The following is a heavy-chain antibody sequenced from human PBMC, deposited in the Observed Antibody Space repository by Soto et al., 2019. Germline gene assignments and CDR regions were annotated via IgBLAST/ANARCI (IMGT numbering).Heavy chain of an antibody. CDR2: ISSSGSTI. CDR3: ARDSPVTYYDLWSGFGWLDP. J-gene: IGHJ5*02. CDR1: GFPFSSYE. V-gene: IGHV3-48*03. Sequence: GGSLRLSCAASGFPFSSYEMNLVRQSPGKGLEWVSYISSSGSTIYYADSVKGRFTISRDNAKNSLYLQMNSLRAEDTAVYYCARDSPVTYYDLWSGFGWLDPWGQGSLVTVXS. D-gene: IGHD3-3*01.